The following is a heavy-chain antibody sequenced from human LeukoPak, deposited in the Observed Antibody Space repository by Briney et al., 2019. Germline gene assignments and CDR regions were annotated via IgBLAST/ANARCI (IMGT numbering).Heavy chain of an antibody. CDR3: ARHFGYRGYDGDY. V-gene: IGHV5-51*01. D-gene: IGHD5-12*01. CDR1: GYTCTEYW. J-gene: IGHJ4*02. CDR2: IYPGDSDI. Sequence: GESLKISCKASGYTCTEYWIAWVRQMRGKGLEWMGIIYPGDSDIRYSPSFRGHITISADNSITTAYLQWSSLKASDTAMYYCARHFGYRGYDGDYWGQGTLVTVSS.